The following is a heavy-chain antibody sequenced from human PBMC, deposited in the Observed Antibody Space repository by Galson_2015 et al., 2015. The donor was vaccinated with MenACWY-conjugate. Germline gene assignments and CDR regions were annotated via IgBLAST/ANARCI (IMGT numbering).Heavy chain of an antibody. V-gene: IGHV2-5*02. CDR3: SRTGATPGDY. CDR1: GFSLSTSGVG. CDR2: IYWDDDK. J-gene: IGHJ4*02. D-gene: IGHD2-15*01. Sequence: PALVKPTQTLTLTCTFSGFSLSTSGVGVGWVRQPPGKALEWLTLIYWDDDKRYSPSLRSRLTITKDTSKNHVVLTMTNMDPVDTATYYCSRTGATPGDYWGQGTLVTVSS.